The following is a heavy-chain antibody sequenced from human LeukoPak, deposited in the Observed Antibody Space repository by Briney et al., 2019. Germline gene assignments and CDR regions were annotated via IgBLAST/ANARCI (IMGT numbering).Heavy chain of an antibody. CDR2: IYYTGTT. D-gene: IGHD3-10*01. J-gene: IGHJ3*02. Sequence: SETLSLTCAVSRGSISTYYWNWIRQPPGKGLEWIGYIYYTGTTDYNPSLKSRVTMSVDTSKNQFSLKLSSVTTADTAVYYCAREGHYYASGSGAFDIWGQGTMITVSS. CDR3: AREGHYYASGSGAFDI. CDR1: RGSISTYY. V-gene: IGHV4-59*01.